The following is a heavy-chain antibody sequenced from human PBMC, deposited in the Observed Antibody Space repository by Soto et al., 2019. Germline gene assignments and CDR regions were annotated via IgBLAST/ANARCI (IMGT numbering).Heavy chain of an antibody. J-gene: IGHJ6*02. V-gene: IGHV4-4*07. CDR3: ARWGGYCTNGVCPYYYYYGMDV. CDR2: IYTSGST. CDR1: GGSISSYY. Sequence: SETLSLTCTVSGGSISSYYWSWIRQPAGKGLEWIGRIYTSGSTNYNPSLKSRVTMSVDTSKNQFSLKLSSVTAADTAVYYCARWGGYCTNGVCPYYYYYGMDVWGQGTTVTVSS. D-gene: IGHD2-8*01.